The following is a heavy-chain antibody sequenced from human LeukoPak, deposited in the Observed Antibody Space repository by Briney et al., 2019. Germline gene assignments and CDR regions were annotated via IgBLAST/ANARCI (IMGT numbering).Heavy chain of an antibody. CDR2: ISSTVITT. J-gene: IGHJ4*02. CDR1: GFTFSDYY. D-gene: IGHD1-20*01. Sequence: GGSLRLSCAASGFTFSDYYMSWIRQAPGKGLEWVSYISSTVITTYYADSAKGRFTISRDNAKNSLYLQMNSLRAEDTAVYYCVRSVYNWNDVDYWGQGTLVTVSS. CDR3: VRSVYNWNDVDY. V-gene: IGHV3-11*01.